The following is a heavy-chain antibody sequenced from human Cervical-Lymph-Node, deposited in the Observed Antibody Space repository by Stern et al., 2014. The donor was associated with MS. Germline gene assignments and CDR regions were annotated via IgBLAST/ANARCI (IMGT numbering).Heavy chain of an antibody. J-gene: IGHJ4*02. Sequence: EVPLVESGAEVKKPGESLKISCKGSGYSFTANWIAWVRQMPGKCLEWMESIYPGDSDTRYSPSFQGQVTISADKSISTAYLQWSSLKASDTAMYYCARDYGDYAFDYWGQGTLVTVSS. CDR1: GYSFTANW. V-gene: IGHV5-51*01. CDR3: ARDYGDYAFDY. CDR2: IYPGDSDT. D-gene: IGHD4-17*01.